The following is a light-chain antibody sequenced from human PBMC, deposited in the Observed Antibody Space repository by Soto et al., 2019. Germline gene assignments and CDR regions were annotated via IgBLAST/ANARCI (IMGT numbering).Light chain of an antibody. J-gene: IGKJ2*01. CDR2: AAS. V-gene: IGKV1-12*01. CDR3: QQSHTFPYT. Sequence: DIQMTQSQSSVSDSVGDTVTITCRASQGISNWLAWYQQRPGKAPKVLTHAASRLHRGVPSRFSGRRSGTDFTLTISGLQPEDFATYYCQQSHTFPYTFGQGTRLEIK. CDR1: QGISNW.